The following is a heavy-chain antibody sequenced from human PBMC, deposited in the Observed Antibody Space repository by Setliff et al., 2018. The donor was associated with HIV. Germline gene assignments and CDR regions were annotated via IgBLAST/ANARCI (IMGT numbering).Heavy chain of an antibody. V-gene: IGHV4-59*01. CDR1: GGSTSNEY. CDR3: ARVYYFDSSGYYQRGDVFDI. CDR2: IYDSGSP. J-gene: IGHJ3*02. D-gene: IGHD3-22*01. Sequence: SETLSLTRTVSGGSTSNEYWSWIRQPPGKGLEWIGYIYDSGSPKYNPSLKSRVTISIDTSKSQISLKLTSVTAADTAMYHCARVYYFDSSGYYQRGDVFDIWGQGTMVTVSS.